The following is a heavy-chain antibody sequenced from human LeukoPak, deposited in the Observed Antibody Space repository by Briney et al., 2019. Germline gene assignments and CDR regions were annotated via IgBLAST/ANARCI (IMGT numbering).Heavy chain of an antibody. CDR1: GGSISSSNW. V-gene: IGHV4-4*02. CDR3: ARDRGSSWTDY. D-gene: IGHD6-13*01. J-gene: IGHJ4*02. Sequence: PSETLSLTCAVSGGSISSSNWWSWVRQPPGKGLEWIGEIDHSGSTNYNPSLESRVTISVDKSKNQFSLKLSSVTAADTAVYYCARDRGSSWTDYWGQGTLVTVSS. CDR2: IDHSGST.